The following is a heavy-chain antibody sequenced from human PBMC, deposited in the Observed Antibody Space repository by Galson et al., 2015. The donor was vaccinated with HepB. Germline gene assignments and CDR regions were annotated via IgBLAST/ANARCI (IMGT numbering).Heavy chain of an antibody. V-gene: IGHV1-2*04. Sequence: SVKVSCKASGYTFNGYTMNWVRQAPGQGLEWMGWINTNSGGTHYAQKFQGWVTMTTDTPTSTAYMELSRLRSDDTAVYYCARSIAAAPEGWFDPWGHGTLVTVSS. CDR1: GYTFNGYT. D-gene: IGHD6-13*01. J-gene: IGHJ5*02. CDR2: INTNSGGT. CDR3: ARSIAAAPEGWFDP.